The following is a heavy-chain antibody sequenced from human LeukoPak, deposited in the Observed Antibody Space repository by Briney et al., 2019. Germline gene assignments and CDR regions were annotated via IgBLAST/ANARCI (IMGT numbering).Heavy chain of an antibody. J-gene: IGHJ4*02. CDR3: ARESHPRCTTGVCYRVDY. Sequence: GGSLRLSCAVSGFTFSSYWMNWVRQAPGKGLEWVANIKQDGSEKYYVDSVKGRFTSSRDNAKNSVYVQMKSLRAGDTAVYYSARESHPRCTTGVCYRVDYWGQGTLVTVSS. D-gene: IGHD2-8*01. CDR1: GFTFSSYW. V-gene: IGHV3-7*01. CDR2: IKQDGSEK.